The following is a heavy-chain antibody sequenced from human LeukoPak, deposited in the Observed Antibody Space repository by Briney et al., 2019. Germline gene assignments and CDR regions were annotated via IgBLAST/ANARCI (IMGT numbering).Heavy chain of an antibody. CDR3: ARGTTVPYFDY. D-gene: IGHD4-17*01. V-gene: IGHV4-34*01. Sequence: PSETLPLTCAAYGGPFSGYYWSWIRQPPGKGLERIAQINHSGSTNYNPPLKTRVTISVDTSKSQFSLKLSSVTAADTAVYYCARGTTVPYFDYWGQGTLVTVSS. CDR2: INHSGST. J-gene: IGHJ4*02. CDR1: GGPFSGYY.